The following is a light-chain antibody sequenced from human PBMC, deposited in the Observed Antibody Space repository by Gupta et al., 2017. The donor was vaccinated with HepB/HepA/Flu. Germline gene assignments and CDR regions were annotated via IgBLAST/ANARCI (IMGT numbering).Light chain of an antibody. CDR3: QSYDSRLSVV. J-gene: IGLJ2*01. CDR2: GST. CDR1: SNVGAGYD. Sequence: SNVGAGYDVHWYQHLPGTAPKLLIYGSTNRPSGVPDRFSGSKSGTSPSLAITGLQAEDEADYYCQSYDSRLSVVFGGGTKLTVL. V-gene: IGLV1-40*01.